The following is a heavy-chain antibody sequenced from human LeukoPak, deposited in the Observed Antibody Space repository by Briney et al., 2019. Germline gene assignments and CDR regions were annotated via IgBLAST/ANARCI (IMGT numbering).Heavy chain of an antibody. V-gene: IGHV3-48*03. D-gene: IGHD6-6*01. CDR2: ISRSGSTI. Sequence: PGGSLRLSCAASGFTFSSYGMNWVRQAPGKGLEWVSYISRSGSTISDADSVKGRFTISRDNAKNSLYLQMNTLRAEDTAVYYCARDLSYSISSGGSFDYWGQGTLVTVSS. CDR3: ARDLSYSISSGGSFDY. CDR1: GFTFSSYG. J-gene: IGHJ4*02.